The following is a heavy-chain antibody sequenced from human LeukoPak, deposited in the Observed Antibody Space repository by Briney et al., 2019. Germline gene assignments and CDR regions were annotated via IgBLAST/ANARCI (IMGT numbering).Heavy chain of an antibody. CDR3: AKKRPDGDAFDI. D-gene: IGHD1-1*01. V-gene: IGHV3-20*04. Sequence: GGSLRLSCVGFGYTFDDHGMSWVRQAPGKGLEWVAGINWNGGSTGYADSVKGRFTISRDNAKNSLYLQMNSLRAEDTALYYCAKKRPDGDAFDIWGQGTMVTVSS. CDR1: GYTFDDHG. CDR2: INWNGGST. J-gene: IGHJ3*02.